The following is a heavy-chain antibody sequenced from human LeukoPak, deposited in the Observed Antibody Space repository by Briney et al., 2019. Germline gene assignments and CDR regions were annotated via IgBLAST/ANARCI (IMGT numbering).Heavy chain of an antibody. V-gene: IGHV4-39*07. D-gene: IGHD3-10*01. Sequence: SETLSLTCTVSGGSISSSSYYWGWIRQPPGKGLEWIGSIYYSGSTYYNPSLKSRVTISVDTSKNQFSLKLSSVTAADTAVYYCARDRGHYYGSGSYYNWGQGTLVTVSS. CDR1: GGSISSSSYY. J-gene: IGHJ4*02. CDR2: IYYSGST. CDR3: ARDRGHYYGSGSYYN.